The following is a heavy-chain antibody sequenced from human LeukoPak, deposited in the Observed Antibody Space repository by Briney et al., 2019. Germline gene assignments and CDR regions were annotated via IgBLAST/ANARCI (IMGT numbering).Heavy chain of an antibody. V-gene: IGHV1-3*01. J-gene: IGHJ4*02. CDR3: ACSVTTQFQCDY. Sequence: KFQGRVTITRDTSASTAYMELSSLRSEDTAVYYCACSVTTQFQCDYWGQGTLVTVSS. D-gene: IGHD4-17*01.